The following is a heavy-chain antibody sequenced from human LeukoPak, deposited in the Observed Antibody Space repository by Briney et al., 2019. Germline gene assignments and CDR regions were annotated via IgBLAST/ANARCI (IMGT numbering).Heavy chain of an antibody. J-gene: IGHJ6*02. CDR3: AKENRAVAGRGLYYYYGMDV. CDR2: ISGSSDNT. V-gene: IGHV3-23*01. CDR1: GFIFSGYA. Sequence: GGSLRLSCTASGFIFSGYAMSWVRQAPGKGLEWVSGISGSSDNTYYADSVKGRFTISRDNSKNTLYLQMNSLRAEDTAVYYCAKENRAVAGRGLYYYYGMDVWGQGTTVTVSS. D-gene: IGHD6-19*01.